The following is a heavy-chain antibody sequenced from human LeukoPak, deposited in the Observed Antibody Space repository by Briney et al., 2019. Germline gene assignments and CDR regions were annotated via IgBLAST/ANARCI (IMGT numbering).Heavy chain of an antibody. Sequence: PGGSLRLSCAASGFTFSNAWMSWVRQAPGRGREWVGRIKTKINGGTTDYAAPVKGRFTISRDDSKNTLYLQMNSLKTEDTAVYYCTTGPGDYDAFDVWGQGTMVTVSS. CDR2: IKTKINGGTT. J-gene: IGHJ3*01. CDR1: GFTFSNAW. CDR3: TTGPGDYDAFDV. D-gene: IGHD4-17*01. V-gene: IGHV3-15*01.